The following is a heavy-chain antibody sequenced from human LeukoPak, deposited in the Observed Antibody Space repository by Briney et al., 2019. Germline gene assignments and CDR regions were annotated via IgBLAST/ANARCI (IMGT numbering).Heavy chain of an antibody. CDR3: ARGGSGYTIYYYYYMDV. CDR1: GYSISSGYY. D-gene: IGHD6-19*01. J-gene: IGHJ6*03. V-gene: IGHV4-38-2*01. CDR2: IYHSGST. Sequence: PSETLSLTCAVSGYSISSGYYWGWIRQPPGKGLEWIGSIYHSGSTYYNPSLKSRVTISVDTSKNQFSLKLGSVTAADTAVYYCARGGSGYTIYYYYYMDVWAKGPRSPSP.